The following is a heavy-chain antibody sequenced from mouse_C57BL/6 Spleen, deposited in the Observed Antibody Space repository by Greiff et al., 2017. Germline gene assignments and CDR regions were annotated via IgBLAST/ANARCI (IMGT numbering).Heavy chain of an antibody. CDR2: IDPSDSYT. J-gene: IGHJ4*01. CDR3: ARRDGYYEGYAMDY. V-gene: IGHV1-69*01. CDR1: GYTFTSYW. D-gene: IGHD2-3*01. Sequence: QVQLKQSGAELVMPGASVKLSCKASGYTFTSYWMHWVKQRPGQGLEWIGEIDPSDSYTNYNQKFKGKSTMTVDKSSSTAYMQLSSLTSEDSAVYYCARRDGYYEGYAMDYWGQGTSVTVSS.